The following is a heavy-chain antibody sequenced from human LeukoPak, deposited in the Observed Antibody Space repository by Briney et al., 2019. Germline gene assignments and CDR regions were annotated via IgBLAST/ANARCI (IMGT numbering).Heavy chain of an antibody. V-gene: IGHV1-69*06. D-gene: IGHD5-18*01. J-gene: IGHJ4*02. CDR2: IIPIFGTA. CDR1: VGTFSSYA. Sequence: SVKVSCKASVGTFSSYAISWVRQAPGQGLEWMGGIIPIFGTANYAQKFQGRVTITADKSTSTAYMELSSLRSEDTAVYYCALRLGYSYGYFDYWGQGTLVTVSS. CDR3: ALRLGYSYGYFDY.